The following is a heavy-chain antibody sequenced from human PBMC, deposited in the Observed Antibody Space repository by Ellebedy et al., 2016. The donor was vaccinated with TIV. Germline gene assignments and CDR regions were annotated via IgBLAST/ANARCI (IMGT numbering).Heavy chain of an antibody. CDR2: ISYDGSNK. J-gene: IGHJ2*01. D-gene: IGHD1-7*01. CDR1: GFIFSSYG. Sequence: GESLKISCAASGFIFSSYGMHWVRQAPGKGLEWVAVISYDGSNKYYADSVKGRFTISRDNSKNTLYLQMNSLRAEDTAVYYCAKSRIIGTTFWYFDLWGRGTLVTVSS. CDR3: AKSRIIGTTFWYFDL. V-gene: IGHV3-30*18.